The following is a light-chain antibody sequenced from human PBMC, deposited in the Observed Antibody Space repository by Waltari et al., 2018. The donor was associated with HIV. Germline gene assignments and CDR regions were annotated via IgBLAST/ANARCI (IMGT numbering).Light chain of an antibody. CDR3: SSYTSSSVV. CDR2: DVS. V-gene: IGLV2-14*03. CDR1: SSDVGGYDY. J-gene: IGLJ3*02. Sequence: QSALTQPASMSGSPGQSITLSCTGSSSDVGGYDYVSWYQQHPGKAPKVLIFDVSNRPSGISNRFSGSKSGNTAALTISGLQAEDEADYYCSSYTSSSVVFGGGTKLTVL.